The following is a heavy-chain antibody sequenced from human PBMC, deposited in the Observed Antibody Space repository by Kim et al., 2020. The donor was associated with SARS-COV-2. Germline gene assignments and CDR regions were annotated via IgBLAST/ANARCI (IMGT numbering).Heavy chain of an antibody. CDR3: ALGNYDSSGYPVY. J-gene: IGHJ4*02. Sequence: YAQKFQGRVTITADESTSTAYMELSSLRSEDTAVYYCALGNYDSSGYPVYWGQGTLVTVSS. V-gene: IGHV1-69*01. D-gene: IGHD3-22*01.